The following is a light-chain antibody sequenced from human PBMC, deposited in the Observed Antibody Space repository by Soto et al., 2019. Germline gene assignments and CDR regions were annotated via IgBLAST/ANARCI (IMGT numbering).Light chain of an antibody. CDR3: QLYNRYSP. Sequence: EIQITQTTFSLSASVGDRVTITCRASQTISSWLAWYQLKPGKAPKLLIYKASTLKSGVPSRFSGSGSGTEFTLTISSLQPDDFATYYCQLYNRYSPFGQG. V-gene: IGKV1-5*03. J-gene: IGKJ1*01. CDR1: QTISSW. CDR2: KAS.